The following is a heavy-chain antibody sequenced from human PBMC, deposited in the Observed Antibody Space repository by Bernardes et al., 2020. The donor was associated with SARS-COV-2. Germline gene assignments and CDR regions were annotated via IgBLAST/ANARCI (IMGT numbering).Heavy chain of an antibody. D-gene: IGHD3-3*01. V-gene: IGHV3-23*01. CDR1: GFNFRNYA. J-gene: IGHJ4*02. CDR3: AKDSTVGSSLYGVLSFDS. Sequence: GGSLRLSCVASGFNFRNYALGWVRQVPGRGLEWVSGISGSGLVIQYANSVRGRFTVSRDDSKTTMYMEMNDLRAEDTAMYYCAKDSTVGSSLYGVLSFDSWGQGTLVTVAA. CDR2: ISGSGLVI.